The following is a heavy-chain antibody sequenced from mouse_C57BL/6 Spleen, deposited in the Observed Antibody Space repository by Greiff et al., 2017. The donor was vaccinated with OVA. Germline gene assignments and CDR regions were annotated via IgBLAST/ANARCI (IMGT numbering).Heavy chain of an antibody. CDR3: ARDWGYWCFDD. J-gene: IGHJ1*03. V-gene: IGHV1-53*01. CDR2: INPSTGGP. Sequence: VKLQQPGAELVKPGASVKLSCKASGYTFTSYWMHWVKQRPGHGLEWIGNINPSTGGPPYNEKFKGKATLTVDKSSSTAYMQRSSLTSEDSAVYYCARDWGYWCFDDWGKGTTLTASS. CDR1: GYTFTSYW.